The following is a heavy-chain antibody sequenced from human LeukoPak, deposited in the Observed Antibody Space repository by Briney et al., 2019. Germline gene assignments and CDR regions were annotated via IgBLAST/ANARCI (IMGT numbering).Heavy chain of an antibody. D-gene: IGHD6-19*01. CDR1: GGTFSSYA. CDR2: IIPIFGTA. J-gene: IGHJ4*02. Sequence: GASVKVSCKASGGTFSSYAISWVRQAPGQGLEWMGGIIPIFGTANYAQKFQGRVTITADESTSTAYMELSSLRSEDTAVYYCARDLKGIAVAEDYWGQGTLVTVSS. CDR3: ARDLKGIAVAEDY. V-gene: IGHV1-69*13.